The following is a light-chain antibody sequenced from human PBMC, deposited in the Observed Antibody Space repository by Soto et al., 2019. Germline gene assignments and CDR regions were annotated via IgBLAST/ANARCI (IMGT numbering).Light chain of an antibody. J-gene: IGKJ1*01. Sequence: DIRMTQSPSTLSASVGDSVTITCRASQKVSPWLAWYQQKAGKAPKILIYDVSSLKRGVPSMFIGSGSCTGFTPTIIRLHSYDFATAYCQQYDSYCGTFGQGPKVEFK. V-gene: IGKV1-5*01. CDR1: QKVSPW. CDR3: QQYDSYCGT. CDR2: DVS.